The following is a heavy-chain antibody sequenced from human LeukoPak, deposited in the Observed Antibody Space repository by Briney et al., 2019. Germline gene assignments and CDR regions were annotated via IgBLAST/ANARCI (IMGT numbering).Heavy chain of an antibody. CDR1: GGSLSGYY. CDR2: INHSGST. D-gene: IGHD4-11*01. J-gene: IGHJ6*03. CDR3: ARGRATVTTYYYYMDV. V-gene: IGHV4-34*01. Sequence: SETLSLTCAVYGGSLSGYYWSWIRQPPGKGLEWIGEINHSGSTNYNPSLKSGVTISVDTSKNQFSLKLSSVTAADTAVYYCARGRATVTTYYYYMDVWGKGTTVTVSS.